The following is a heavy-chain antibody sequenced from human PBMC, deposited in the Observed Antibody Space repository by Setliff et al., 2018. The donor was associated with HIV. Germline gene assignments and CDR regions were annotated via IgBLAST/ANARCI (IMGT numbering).Heavy chain of an antibody. CDR1: GYSFTSYG. CDR3: ARGTTPLGWFDR. Sequence: GASVKVSCKASGYSFTSYGVSWVRQAPGQGLEWMGWISAYNVNTNYAQKLQGRVTMTTDTSTSTAYMELRSLRSDDTAVYYCARGTTPLGWFDRWGQGTLVTVSS. J-gene: IGHJ5*02. CDR2: ISAYNVNT. D-gene: IGHD2-2*01. V-gene: IGHV1-18*01.